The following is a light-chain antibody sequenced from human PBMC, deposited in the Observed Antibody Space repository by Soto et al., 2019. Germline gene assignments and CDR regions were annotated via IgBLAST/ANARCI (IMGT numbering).Light chain of an antibody. CDR1: QSVRTY. CDR2: GAS. Sequence: DIQMTQSPSSLSASVGDRVTITCRASQSVRTYLNWYQRKPGKAPKVLIYGASALQSGVPSRFSGSWSGTDSTLTVSSLQPEDFATYYCQQSFTIPYTFGQGTKLEIK. V-gene: IGKV1-39*01. J-gene: IGKJ2*01. CDR3: QQSFTIPYT.